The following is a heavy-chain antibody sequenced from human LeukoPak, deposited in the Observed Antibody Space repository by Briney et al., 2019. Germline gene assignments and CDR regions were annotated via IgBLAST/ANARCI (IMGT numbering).Heavy chain of an antibody. D-gene: IGHD4-11*01. CDR1: GYSISSGYY. CDR3: ARHDFYSNYPHNWFDP. CDR2: FYHSGNS. V-gene: IGHV4-38-2*01. J-gene: IGHJ5*02. Sequence: SETLSLTCAVSGYSISSGYYWGWIRQPPGKGLEWIGSFYHSGNSYCNPSLKSRVSISVDTSKNQFSLNLSSVTAADTALYYCARHDFYSNYPHNWFDPWGQGTLVTVSS.